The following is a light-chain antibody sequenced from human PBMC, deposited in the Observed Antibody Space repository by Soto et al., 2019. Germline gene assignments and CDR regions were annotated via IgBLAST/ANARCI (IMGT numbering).Light chain of an antibody. CDR2: DVS. CDR1: SSDVGGYNY. CDR3: CSYAGSYYV. V-gene: IGLV2-11*01. Sequence: QSVLTQPRSVSESPGQSVTISCTGTSSDVGGYNYVSWYQQHPDKAPKLMIYDVSKRPSGVPDRFSGSKSGNTASLTISGLQAEDEADYYCCSYAGSYYVFGTGTKLTVL. J-gene: IGLJ1*01.